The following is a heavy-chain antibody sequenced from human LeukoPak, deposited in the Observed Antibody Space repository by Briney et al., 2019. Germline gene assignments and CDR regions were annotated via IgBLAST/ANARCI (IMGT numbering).Heavy chain of an antibody. D-gene: IGHD1-26*01. CDR1: GDSFSSYY. V-gene: IGHV4-4*07. CDR2: INTSGST. J-gene: IGHJ4*02. Sequence: PSETLSLTCTVSGDSFSSYYWSWIRQPAGKGLEWIGRINTSGSTNYNPSLKSRFTMSVNTSKNQFSLKLSSVTAADTAVYYCARASLGSYYYFDYWGQGTLVTVSS. CDR3: ARASLGSYYYFDY.